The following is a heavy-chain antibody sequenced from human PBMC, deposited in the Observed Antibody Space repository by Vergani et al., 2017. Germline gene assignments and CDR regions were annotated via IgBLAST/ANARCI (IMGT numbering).Heavy chain of an antibody. V-gene: IGHV3-74*01. CDR3: AREGTRRDGYNCFDY. CDR1: GFTFSSYW. CDR2: INSDGSST. D-gene: IGHD5-24*01. J-gene: IGHJ4*02. Sequence: EVQLVESGGGLVQPGGSLRLSCAASGFTFSSYWMHWVRQAPGKGLVWVSRINSDGSSTSYADSVKGRFTISRDNAKNTLYLQMNSLRAEDTAVYYCAREGTRRDGYNCFDYWGQGTLVTVSS.